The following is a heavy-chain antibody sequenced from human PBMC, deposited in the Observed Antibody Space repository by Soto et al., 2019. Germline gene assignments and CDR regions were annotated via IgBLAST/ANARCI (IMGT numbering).Heavy chain of an antibody. V-gene: IGHV1-69*01. CDR1: GGIFSSYG. J-gene: IGHJ2*01. CDR2: IIPRLRTA. Sequence: QVQLVQSGAEVKKPGSSVKVSCKASGGIFSSYGLTWVRQAPGQGLEWMGGIIPRLRTANYAQKFQDRVTFTADESKSTAYMELSSLRSEDSAVYYCARGPRSINWYFDLWGRGTLVTVSS. D-gene: IGHD5-12*01. CDR3: ARGPRSINWYFDL.